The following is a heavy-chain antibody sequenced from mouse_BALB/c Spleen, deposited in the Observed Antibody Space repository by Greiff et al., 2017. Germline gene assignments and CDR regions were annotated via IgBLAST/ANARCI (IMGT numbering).Heavy chain of an antibody. CDR2: ISSGSSTI. CDR3: ARSNYRDFDY. Sequence: EVQRVESGGGLVQPGGSRKLSCAASGYSFSSFGMHWVRQPPEKGLEWVAYISSGSSTIYYADTVKGGFTISRDNPKNTMFLQMTSLRSEDTAMYYCARSNYRDFDYWGQGTTLTVSS. V-gene: IGHV5-17*02. CDR1: GYSFSSFG. J-gene: IGHJ2*01. D-gene: IGHD2-1*01.